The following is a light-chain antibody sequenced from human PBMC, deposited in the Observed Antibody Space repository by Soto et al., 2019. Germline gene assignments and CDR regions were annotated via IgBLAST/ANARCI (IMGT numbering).Light chain of an antibody. J-gene: IGKJ1*01. Sequence: IVLTQSPANLSVSPGERATLSCRSSESFSDDLAWYQQKPGRAPRLLIYRASTRAAGVSARISGSGSGTEFTLSISSLQPEDSAVYYCQQYYNWPPWTFGQGTKVDI. V-gene: IGKV3-15*01. CDR3: QQYYNWPPWT. CDR2: RAS. CDR1: ESFSDD.